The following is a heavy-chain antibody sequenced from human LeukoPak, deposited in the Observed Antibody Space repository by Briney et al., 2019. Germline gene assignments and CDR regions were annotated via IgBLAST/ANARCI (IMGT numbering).Heavy chain of an antibody. CDR3: AKRVPYTSSSVYFDY. CDR2: ISDDGRST. D-gene: IGHD6-6*01. CDR1: GFTFSSCG. J-gene: IGHJ4*02. V-gene: IGHV3-23*01. Sequence: GGSLRLSCAASGFTFSSCGMSWVRQAPGKGLEWVSSISDDGRSTYYADSVKGRFTISKDNSKNTMYLQMNNLRAEDTAIYYCAKRVPYTSSSVYFDYWGQGTLVTVSS.